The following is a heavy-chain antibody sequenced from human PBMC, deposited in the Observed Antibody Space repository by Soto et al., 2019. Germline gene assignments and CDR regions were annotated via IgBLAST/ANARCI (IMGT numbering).Heavy chain of an antibody. V-gene: IGHV4-30-4*01. D-gene: IGHD6-6*01. CDR2: IYYSGST. Sequence: SETLSLTCTVSGGSISSGDYYWGWIRQPPGKGLEWIGYIYYSGSTYYNPSLKSRVTISVDTSKNQFSLKLSSVTAADTAVYYCARAVETYSSSWFDPWGQGTLVTVSS. CDR3: ARAVETYSSSWFDP. CDR1: GGSISSGDYY. J-gene: IGHJ5*02.